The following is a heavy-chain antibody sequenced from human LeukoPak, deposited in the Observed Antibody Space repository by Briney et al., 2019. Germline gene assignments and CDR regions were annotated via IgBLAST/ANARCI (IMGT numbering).Heavy chain of an antibody. CDR1: GGSISSYY. CDR3: ARLSTVTTSFDY. CDR2: IYTSGTT. V-gene: IGHV4-4*07. D-gene: IGHD4-17*01. J-gene: IGHJ4*02. Sequence: PSETLSLTCTVSGGSISSYYWSWIRQPAGKGLEWIGRIYTSGTTHYNPSLKSRVTRSVDTSKNQFSLKLSSVTAADTAVYYCARLSTVTTSFDYWGQGTLVTVSS.